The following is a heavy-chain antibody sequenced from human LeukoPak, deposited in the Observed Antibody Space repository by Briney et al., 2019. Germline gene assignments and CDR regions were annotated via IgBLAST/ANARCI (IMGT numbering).Heavy chain of an antibody. CDR2: ISGSGGST. CDR1: GFTFSSYA. D-gene: IGHD3-22*01. Sequence: PGGSLRLSCAASGFTFSSYATSWVRQAPGKGLEWVSAISGSGGSTYYADSVKGRFTISRDNSKNTLYLQMNSLRAEDTAVYYCAKDLNYYDSSGSDFSFDYWGQGTLVTVSS. J-gene: IGHJ4*02. CDR3: AKDLNYYDSSGSDFSFDY. V-gene: IGHV3-23*01.